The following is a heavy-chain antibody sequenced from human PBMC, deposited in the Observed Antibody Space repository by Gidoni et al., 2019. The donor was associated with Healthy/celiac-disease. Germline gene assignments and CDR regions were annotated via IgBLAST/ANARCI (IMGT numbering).Heavy chain of an antibody. D-gene: IGHD6-6*01. J-gene: IGHJ4*02. CDR2: ISGRGGST. CDR1: GFTFSSYA. V-gene: IGHV3-23*01. Sequence: EVQLLESGGGLVQPGGSLRLSCAASGFTFSSYAMSWVRQAPGKGLEWVSAISGRGGSTYYADSVKGRFTISRDNSKNTLYLQMNSLRAEDTAVYYCAKDRLVRSFSYYFDYWGQGTLVTVSS. CDR3: AKDRLVRSFSYYFDY.